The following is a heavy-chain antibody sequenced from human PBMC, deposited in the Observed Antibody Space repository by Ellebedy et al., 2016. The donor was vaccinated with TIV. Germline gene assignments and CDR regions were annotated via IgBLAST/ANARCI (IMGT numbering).Heavy chain of an antibody. J-gene: IGHJ3*02. Sequence: SVKVSCXASGGTFSSYAISWVRQAPGQGLEWMGGIIPIFGTANYAQKFQGRVTITADESTSTAYMELSSLRSEDTAVYYCARESYYGGNSLSGEANDAFDIWGQGTMVTVSS. D-gene: IGHD4-23*01. CDR1: GGTFSSYA. CDR2: IIPIFGTA. CDR3: ARESYYGGNSLSGEANDAFDI. V-gene: IGHV1-69*13.